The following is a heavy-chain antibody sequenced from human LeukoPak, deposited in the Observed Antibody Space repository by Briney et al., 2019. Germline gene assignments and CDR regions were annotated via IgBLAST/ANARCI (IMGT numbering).Heavy chain of an antibody. CDR3: AILWVPDYGAIPLDY. D-gene: IGHD4-17*01. Sequence: ASVKVSCKASGYTLTSYDINWVRQATGQGLEWMGWMNPNSGNTGYAQKFQGRVTMTRNTSISTAYMELSSLRSEDTAVYYCAILWVPDYGAIPLDYWGQGTLVTVSS. J-gene: IGHJ4*02. CDR2: MNPNSGNT. CDR1: GYTLTSYD. V-gene: IGHV1-8*01.